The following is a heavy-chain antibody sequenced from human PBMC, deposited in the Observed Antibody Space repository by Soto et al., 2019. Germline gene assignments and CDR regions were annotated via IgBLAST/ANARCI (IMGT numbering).Heavy chain of an antibody. J-gene: IGHJ4*02. D-gene: IGHD2-2*02. CDR3: ARGDCKTSCYIGF. CDR2: ITSSGGAT. V-gene: IGHV3-48*03. CDR1: GFGFSNYE. Sequence: PGGSLRLSCAASGFGFSNYEMNWVRQAPGKGLEWVSYITSSGGATMHADSVEGRFTISRGNAKDSLYLQMNSLRVEDTAVYYCARGDCKTSCYIGFWGQGALVTVSS.